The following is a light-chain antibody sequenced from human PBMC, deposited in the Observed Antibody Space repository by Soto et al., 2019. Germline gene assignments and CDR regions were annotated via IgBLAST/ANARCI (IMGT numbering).Light chain of an antibody. CDR2: WAS. CDR3: QQYFGIPLT. V-gene: IGKV4-1*01. J-gene: IGKJ4*01. Sequence: DIVMTQSPDSLAVSLGERATIICKSSRSLLHGSNNENFLAWYQQRPGQPPKLLFYWASTRQSGVPERFSGSGSETDFTLTISSLRAEDVAVYYCQQYFGIPLTFGGGTKVEIK. CDR1: RSLLHGSNNENF.